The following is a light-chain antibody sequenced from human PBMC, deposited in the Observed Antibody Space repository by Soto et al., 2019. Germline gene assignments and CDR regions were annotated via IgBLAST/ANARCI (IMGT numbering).Light chain of an antibody. J-gene: IGLJ3*02. V-gene: IGLV2-11*01. CDR3: CSYAGRYSWV. CDR2: DVT. CDR1: SRDIGDYNY. Sequence: QSALTQPRSVSGSPGQSVTISCTGSSRDIGDYNYVSWYQQHPGKAPTLIIFDVTKRPSGVPDRLSASKSGDTAFLTISGLQAEDEADYYCCSYAGRYSWVFGGGTKLTVL.